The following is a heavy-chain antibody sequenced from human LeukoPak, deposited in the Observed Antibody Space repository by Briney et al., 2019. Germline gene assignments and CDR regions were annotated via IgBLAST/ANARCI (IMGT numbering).Heavy chain of an antibody. Sequence: PGGSLRLSCAASGFTFDDYAMHWVRQAPGKGLEWVSGISWNSGSIGYADSVKGRFTISRDNAKNSLYLQMNSLRAEDTALYYCAKDMWAYYDNKPTFDYWGQGTLVTVSS. CDR2: ISWNSGSI. V-gene: IGHV3-9*01. J-gene: IGHJ4*02. CDR3: AKDMWAYYDNKPTFDY. D-gene: IGHD3-9*01. CDR1: GFTFDDYA.